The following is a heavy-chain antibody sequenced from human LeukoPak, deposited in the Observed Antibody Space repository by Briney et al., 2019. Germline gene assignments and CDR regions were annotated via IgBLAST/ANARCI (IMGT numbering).Heavy chain of an antibody. CDR3: ARSYYYDYRQIDY. CDR1: GDSISTSSYY. V-gene: IGHV4-39*01. J-gene: IGHJ4*02. CDR2: IYYSGST. Sequence: KPSETLSLTCTVSGDSISTSSYYWGWIRQPPGKGLEWLGSIYYSGSTYYNPSLKSRVTISVDTSKNQFSLNLYSVTAADTAVFYCARSYYYDYRQIDYWGQGTLVTVPS. D-gene: IGHD3-22*01.